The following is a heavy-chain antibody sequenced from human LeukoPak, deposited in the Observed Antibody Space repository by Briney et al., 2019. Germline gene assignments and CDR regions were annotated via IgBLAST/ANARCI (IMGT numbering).Heavy chain of an antibody. J-gene: IGHJ3*02. CDR3: ARGGRKLGDAFDI. CDR2: IKSDGSST. Sequence: PGGSLRLSCEASGINLSSYWMHWVRQTPGMGLVWVSRIKSDGSSTRYEDSVKGRFTVSRDNAKNTLCMQMNSLRGEDTAVYYCARGGRKLGDAFDIWGQGTLVTVS. D-gene: IGHD7-27*01. CDR1: GINLSSYW. V-gene: IGHV3-74*01.